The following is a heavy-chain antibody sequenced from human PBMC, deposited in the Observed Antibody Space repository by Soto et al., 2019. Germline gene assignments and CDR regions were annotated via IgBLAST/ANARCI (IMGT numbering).Heavy chain of an antibody. V-gene: IGHV1-18*01. Sequence: QVQLVQSGAEVKKPGASVKVSCKASGYTFTSYGISWVRQAPGQGREWMGWISAYNGNTNYAQKLQGRVTMTTDTSTSTAYMELRSLRSDDTAVYYCARDQWGVGAVVVTDYWGQGTLVTVSS. D-gene: IGHD2-21*02. CDR3: ARDQWGVGAVVVTDY. J-gene: IGHJ4*02. CDR2: ISAYNGNT. CDR1: GYTFTSYG.